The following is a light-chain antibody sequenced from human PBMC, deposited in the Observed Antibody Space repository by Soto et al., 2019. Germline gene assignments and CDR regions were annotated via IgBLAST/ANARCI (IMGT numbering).Light chain of an antibody. Sequence: EIVMTQSPATLSVSPGEGATVSCRASQNIASNLAWYQQKPGQAPRLLIYGASSRATGIPDRFSGSGSGTDFTLTISRLEPEDFAVYYCQQYGSSPITFGQGTRLEIK. V-gene: IGKV3-20*01. CDR2: GAS. CDR3: QQYGSSPIT. CDR1: QNIASN. J-gene: IGKJ5*01.